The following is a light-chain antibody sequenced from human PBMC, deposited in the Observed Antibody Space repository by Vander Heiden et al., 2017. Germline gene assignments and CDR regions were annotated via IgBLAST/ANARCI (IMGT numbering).Light chain of an antibody. J-gene: IGLJ3*02. V-gene: IGLV1-44*01. CDR1: SSNIGSRT. CDR2: SNN. CDR3: SAWDNSLNAWV. Sequence: QSVLTQPPSASGTPGPRVTISCSGSSSNIGSRTVNWYQHLPGPAPKLLIYSNNQRPSGVPDRISASKSGTSASLAVSGLQSEDEADYYCSAWDNSLNAWVFGGGTKLTVL.